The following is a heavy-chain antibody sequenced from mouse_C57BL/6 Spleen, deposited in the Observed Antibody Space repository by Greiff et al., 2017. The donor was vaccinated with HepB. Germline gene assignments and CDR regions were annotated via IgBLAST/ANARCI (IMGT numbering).Heavy chain of an antibody. V-gene: IGHV1-82*01. D-gene: IGHD2-2*01. CDR1: GYAFSSSW. CDR3: ARSTMVTTEAMDY. CDR2: IYPGDGDT. J-gene: IGHJ4*01. Sequence: QVQLQQSGPELVKPGASVKISCKASGYAFSSSWMNWVKQRPGKGLEWIGRIYPGDGDTNYNGKFKGKATLTADKSSSTAYMQLSSLTSEDSAVYFCARSTMVTTEAMDYWGQGTSVTVSS.